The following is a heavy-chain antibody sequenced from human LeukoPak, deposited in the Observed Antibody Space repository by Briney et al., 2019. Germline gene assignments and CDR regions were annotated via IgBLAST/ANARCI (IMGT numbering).Heavy chain of an antibody. V-gene: IGHV3-23*01. D-gene: IGHD2-15*01. Sequence: GGSLRLSCAASGFTFSSYSMTWVRQAPGKGLEWVSSICGGGGTTYYADSVRGRFTISRDNSKNTLSVQMNNLRAEDTAVYYCSEQRSQVVFAATNYWGQGTLVTVSS. CDR2: ICGGGGTT. J-gene: IGHJ4*02. CDR3: SEQRSQVVFAATNY. CDR1: GFTFSSYS.